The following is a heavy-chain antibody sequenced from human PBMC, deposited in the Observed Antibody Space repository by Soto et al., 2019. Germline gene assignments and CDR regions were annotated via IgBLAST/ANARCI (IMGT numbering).Heavy chain of an antibody. CDR1: GGSISSTSYY. CDR2: IFYSGST. V-gene: IGHV4-39*01. CDR3: ARMGLDDTLTGYYFDH. J-gene: IGHJ4*02. Sequence: SETLSLTCTVSGGSISSTSYYWGWVRQSPGKGLEWIGGIFYSGSTYYNPSLKSRVTISVDTSKNQFSLKLSSVTAADTAVYYCARMGLDDTLTGYYFDHWGQGSLVTVSS. D-gene: IGHD3-9*01.